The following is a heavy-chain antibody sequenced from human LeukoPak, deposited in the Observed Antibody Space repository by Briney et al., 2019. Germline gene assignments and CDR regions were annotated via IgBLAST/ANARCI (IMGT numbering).Heavy chain of an antibody. D-gene: IGHD3-16*02. CDR2: IYYSGST. V-gene: IGHV4-59*01. J-gene: IGHJ4*02. CDR3: ARGVVWGSYRYPTRYFDY. CDR1: GGSISSYY. Sequence: PSETLSLTCTVSGGSISSYYWSWIRQPPGKGLEWTGYIYYSGSTNYNPSLKSRVTISVDTSKNQFSLKLSSVTAADTAVYYCARGVVWGSYRYPTRYFDYWGQGTLVTVSS.